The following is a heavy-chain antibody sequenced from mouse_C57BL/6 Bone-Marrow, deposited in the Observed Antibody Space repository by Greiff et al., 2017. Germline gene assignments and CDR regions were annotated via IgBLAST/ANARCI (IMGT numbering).Heavy chain of an antibody. Sequence: EVQGVESGGGLVKPGGSLKLSCAASGFTFSDYGMHWVRQAPGKGLEWVAYISSGSSTIYYADTVKGRFTISRDNAKNTLFLQMTSLRSEDTAMYYCARSLAYWGQGTLVTVSA. CDR1: GFTFSDYG. J-gene: IGHJ3*01. CDR3: ARSLAY. CDR2: ISSGSSTI. V-gene: IGHV5-17*01.